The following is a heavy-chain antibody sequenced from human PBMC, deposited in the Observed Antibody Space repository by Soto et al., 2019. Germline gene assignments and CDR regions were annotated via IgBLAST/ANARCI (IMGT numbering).Heavy chain of an antibody. CDR2: ISYDGSTK. CDR1: GFTFSSYG. J-gene: IGHJ4*02. Sequence: GGSLRLSCAASGFTFSSYGMHWVRQAPGKGLEWVAVISYDGSTKYYADSVKGRFTISRDDSKNTLYLQMNSQRAEDTAVYYCPKANVVMAGGAPCYYWGQGTLVTVSS. CDR3: PKANVVMAGGAPCYY. V-gene: IGHV3-30*18. D-gene: IGHD2-15*01.